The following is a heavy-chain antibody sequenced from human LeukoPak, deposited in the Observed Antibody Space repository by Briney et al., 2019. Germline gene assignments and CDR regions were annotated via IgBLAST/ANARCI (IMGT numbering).Heavy chain of an antibody. D-gene: IGHD6-13*01. J-gene: IGHJ4*02. CDR2: IYYSGVT. V-gene: IGHV4-59*08. CDR3: ARQNPAAAGQGLDY. Sequence: RASETLSLTCSVSGGSITGYYWSWIRHPPGKGLEGIGYIYYSGVTNYNPSLKSRVTISVDTSKNQFSLNLSSVTATDTAVYYCARQNPAAAGQGLDYWGQGALVTVSS. CDR1: GGSITGYY.